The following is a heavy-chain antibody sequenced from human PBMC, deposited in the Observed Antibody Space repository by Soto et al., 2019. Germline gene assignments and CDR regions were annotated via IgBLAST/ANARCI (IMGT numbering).Heavy chain of an antibody. CDR1: GYTFTGYY. D-gene: IGHD3-3*01. J-gene: IGHJ4*02. V-gene: IGHV1-2*04. CDR2: INPNSGGT. CDR3: ARSLPHYDFWSGYFKEYYFDY. Sequence: ASVKVSCKASGYTFTGYYIHWVRQAPGQGLEWMGWINPNSGGTNYAQKFQGWVTMTRDTSISTAYMELSRLRSDDTAVYYCARSLPHYDFWSGYFKEYYFDYWGQGTLVTVSS.